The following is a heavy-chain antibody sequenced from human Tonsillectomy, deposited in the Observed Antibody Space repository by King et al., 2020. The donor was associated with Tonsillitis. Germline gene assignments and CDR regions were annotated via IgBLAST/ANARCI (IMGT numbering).Heavy chain of an antibody. D-gene: IGHD3-10*01. V-gene: IGHV3-74*01. CDR2: INSDGDST. CDR1: GFTFSGYW. CDR3: AKNWGLWF. Sequence: VQLVESGGGLVQPGGSLRLSCAASGFTFSGYWMHWVRQAPGKGPVWVSRINSDGDSTDYADSVKGRFTISRDNAKDTLFLQMNSLRAEDTAVYYCAKNWGLWFGGQGTLVTVSS. J-gene: IGHJ4*02.